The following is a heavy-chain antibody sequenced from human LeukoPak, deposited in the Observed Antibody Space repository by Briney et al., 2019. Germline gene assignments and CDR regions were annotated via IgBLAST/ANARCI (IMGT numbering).Heavy chain of an antibody. D-gene: IGHD3-3*01. Sequence: GGSLRLSCAASGFTFSSYWMHWVSQAPGKGLVWVSLINSDGSSTIYADSVKGRFTISRDNVKNTLYLQMNSLRAEDTAVYYCARGLTIFGVVNDAFDIWGQGTMVTVSS. CDR2: INSDGSST. CDR1: GFTFSSYW. CDR3: ARGLTIFGVVNDAFDI. V-gene: IGHV3-74*01. J-gene: IGHJ3*02.